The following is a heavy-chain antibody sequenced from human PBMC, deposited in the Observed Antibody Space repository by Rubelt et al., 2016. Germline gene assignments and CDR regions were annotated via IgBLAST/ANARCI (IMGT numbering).Heavy chain of an antibody. CDR2: IIQSLGIQ. CDR1: GGTLNSYT. J-gene: IGHJ4*02. CDR3: ARDMWTNVLVTSCDF. D-gene: IGHD2-21*02. V-gene: IGHV1-69*10. Sequence: QVQLVQSGAEVKKPGSSVKVSCKASGGTLNSYTINWVRRAPGQVLEWMGGIIQSLGIQNYAQNFQGSATRAGATSTSTANKELSRLGSDDRAVYYCARDMWTNVLVTSCDFWGQGTLVTVSS.